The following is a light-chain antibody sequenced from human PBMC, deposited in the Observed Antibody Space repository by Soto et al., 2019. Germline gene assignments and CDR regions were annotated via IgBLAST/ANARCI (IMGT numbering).Light chain of an antibody. CDR3: QQYGTFRT. Sequence: EIVLTQSPGTLSLSPGERATLSCRASQSVSNYLAWYQQKPGQAPSLLIYGASSRATGIPDRFSGSGSGTDFTLTISRLEPEDFAVYYCQQYGTFRTFGQGTKVEIK. CDR2: GAS. CDR1: QSVSNY. V-gene: IGKV3-20*01. J-gene: IGKJ1*01.